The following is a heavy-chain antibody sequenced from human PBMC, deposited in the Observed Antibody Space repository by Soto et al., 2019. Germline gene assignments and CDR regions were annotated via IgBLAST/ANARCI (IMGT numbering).Heavy chain of an antibody. CDR2: ISGGGVST. D-gene: IGHD6-19*01. V-gene: IGHV3-23*01. CDR3: AKLPYRSGVYYFDY. CDR1: KFTFSTYA. Sequence: PGGSLRLSCAASKFTFSTYAMSWVRQAPGKGLEWVSAISGGGVSTYHADSVKGRFTISRDNAKDTLYLQMNSLGAEETAVYYCAKLPYRSGVYYFDYWGQGTLVTGSS. J-gene: IGHJ4*02.